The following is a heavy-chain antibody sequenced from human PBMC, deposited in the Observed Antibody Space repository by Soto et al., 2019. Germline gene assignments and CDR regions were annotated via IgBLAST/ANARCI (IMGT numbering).Heavy chain of an antibody. CDR1: GFSLSTSGVG. CDR2: IYWDDDK. Sequence: QITLKESGPTLVKPTQTLTLTCTFSGFSLSTSGVGVGWIRQPPGKALEWLALIYWDDDKRYSPSLKSRLTTTKDTSKNQVVLTMTNMDPVDTATYYCAHRRYSYGYTHEYYFDYWGQGTLVTVSS. D-gene: IGHD5-18*01. J-gene: IGHJ4*02. CDR3: AHRRYSYGYTHEYYFDY. V-gene: IGHV2-5*02.